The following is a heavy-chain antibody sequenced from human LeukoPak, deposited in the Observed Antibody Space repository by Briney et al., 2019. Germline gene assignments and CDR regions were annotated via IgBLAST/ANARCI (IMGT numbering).Heavy chain of an antibody. Sequence: SETLSLTCTVSGGSISSYYWNWIRQPAGKGLEWIGRIHTSGSTNYNPSLKRRVTMSVDTSKNQFSLTLSSVTAADTAIYYCARDTGAVAGRFDPWGQGTLVTVSS. V-gene: IGHV4-4*07. CDR2: IHTSGST. J-gene: IGHJ5*02. D-gene: IGHD6-13*01. CDR3: ARDTGAVAGRFDP. CDR1: GGSISSYY.